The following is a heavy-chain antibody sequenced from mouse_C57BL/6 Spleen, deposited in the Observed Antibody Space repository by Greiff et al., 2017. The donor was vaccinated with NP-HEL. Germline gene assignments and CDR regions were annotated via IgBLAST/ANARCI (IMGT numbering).Heavy chain of an antibody. Sequence: DVMLVESGGDLVKPGGSLKLSCAASGFTFSSYGMSWVRQTPDKRLEWVATISSGGSYTYYPDSVKGRFTISRDNAKNTLYLQMSSLKSEDTAMYYCARRNWGAMDYWGQGTSVTVSS. CDR2: ISSGGSYT. CDR1: GFTFSSYG. J-gene: IGHJ4*01. CDR3: ARRNWGAMDY. V-gene: IGHV5-6*02.